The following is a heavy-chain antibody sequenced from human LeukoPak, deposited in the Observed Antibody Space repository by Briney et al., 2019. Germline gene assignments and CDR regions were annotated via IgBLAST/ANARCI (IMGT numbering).Heavy chain of an antibody. CDR1: GFTFSSYA. V-gene: IGHV3-64D*06. Sequence: GGSLRLSCSASGFTFSSYAMHWVRQAPGKGLEYVSAIVSSAGSTYYADSVKGRFTISRDNSKNTLYLQMSSLRAEDTAVYYCVKDTYYDFWSGYPLDYWGQGTLVTVSS. CDR3: VKDTYYDFWSGYPLDY. CDR2: IVSSAGST. D-gene: IGHD3-3*01. J-gene: IGHJ4*02.